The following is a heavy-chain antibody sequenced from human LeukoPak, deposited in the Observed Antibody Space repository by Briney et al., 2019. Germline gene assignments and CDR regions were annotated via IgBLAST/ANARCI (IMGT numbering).Heavy chain of an antibody. CDR2: ISTDGTST. D-gene: IGHD4-23*01. Sequence: GGSLRLSCAASGFSFSSHLMYWVRQAPGKGLVCVSRISTDGTSTNYADSVKGRFTISRDNARNTLYLQMNSLRAEDTAVYYCANSLTSGYWGQGTLVTVST. CDR1: GFSFSSHL. V-gene: IGHV3-74*01. J-gene: IGHJ4*02. CDR3: ANSLTSGY.